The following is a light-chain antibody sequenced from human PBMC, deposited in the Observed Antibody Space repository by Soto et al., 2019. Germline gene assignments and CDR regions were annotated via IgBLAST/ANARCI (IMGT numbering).Light chain of an antibody. Sequence: QPVLTQSSSASASLGSSVKLTCTLSSEHSKYIITWHQQQPGKAPRYLMKLEGSGSYNKGSGVPARFSGSSYGAGRYLTISNLQSEDEADYYCETWDRNTVVFGGGTKLTVL. CDR3: ETWDRNTVV. V-gene: IGLV4-60*03. CDR2: LEGSGSY. CDR1: SEHSKYI. J-gene: IGLJ2*01.